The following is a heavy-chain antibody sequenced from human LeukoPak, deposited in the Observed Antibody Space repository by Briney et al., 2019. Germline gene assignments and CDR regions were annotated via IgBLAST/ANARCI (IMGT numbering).Heavy chain of an antibody. CDR3: AEGYRYHDY. CDR2: IRYDGNDE. Sequence: GGSLRLSCAASGFTFSNYGMHWVRQAPGKGLEWVAFIRYDGNDEYYVDSVKGRFTISRDNSKNTVYLQMNSLRAGDTAVYYCAEGYRYHDYWGQGTLVTVSS. D-gene: IGHD5-18*01. J-gene: IGHJ4*02. CDR1: GFTFSNYG. V-gene: IGHV3-30*02.